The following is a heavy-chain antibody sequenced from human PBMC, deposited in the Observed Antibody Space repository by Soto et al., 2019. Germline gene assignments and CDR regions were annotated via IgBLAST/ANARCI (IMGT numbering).Heavy chain of an antibody. J-gene: IGHJ4*02. CDR3: AHCRGGVASF. V-gene: IGHV2-5*02. CDR1: GFSLSTRDVG. D-gene: IGHD2-2*01. Sequence: QITLNESGPPLVKPTQTLTLTCTFSGFSLSTRDVGVGWIRQPPGEALEWLGVVYWDGSKTYSPSLESRLTITKDTSKNQVVLRMTKMDPVDTATYYCAHCRGGVASFWGQGTLVTVSS. CDR2: VYWDGSK.